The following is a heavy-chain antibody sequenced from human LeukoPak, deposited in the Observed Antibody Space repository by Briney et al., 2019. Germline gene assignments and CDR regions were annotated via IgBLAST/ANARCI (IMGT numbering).Heavy chain of an antibody. CDR2: IYYSGST. J-gene: IGHJ4*02. CDR1: GGSISSSNYY. V-gene: IGHV4-39*07. CDR3: ASLYGSGSYYPSDY. D-gene: IGHD3-10*01. Sequence: PSETLSLTCTVSGGSISSSNYYWGWIRQPPGKGLEWIGSIYYSGSTYYTPSLKSRVTISVDTSKNQFSLKLSSVTAADTAVYYCASLYGSGSYYPSDYWGQGTLVTVSS.